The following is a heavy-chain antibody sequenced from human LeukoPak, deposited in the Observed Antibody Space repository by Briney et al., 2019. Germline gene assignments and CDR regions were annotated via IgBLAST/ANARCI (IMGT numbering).Heavy chain of an antibody. V-gene: IGHV1-69*01. CDR1: GGTYSSYA. CDR2: IIPILGTA. D-gene: IGHD3-10*01. CDR3: ARGPTGLGDAFDI. Sequence: ASVKVSCKASGGTYSSYAISWVRQAPGQGLEWMGGIIPILGTANYAQKFQGRVTITADESTSTAYMELSSLRSEDTAVYYCARGPTGLGDAFDIWGQGTMVTVSS. J-gene: IGHJ3*02.